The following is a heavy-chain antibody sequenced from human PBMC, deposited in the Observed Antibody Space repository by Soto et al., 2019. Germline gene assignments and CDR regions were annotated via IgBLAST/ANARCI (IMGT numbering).Heavy chain of an antibody. Sequence: ASVKVSCKASGYTFTGYYMHWVRQAPGQGLEWMGWINPNSGGTNYAQKLQGRVTMTTDTSTSTAYMELRSLRSDDTAVYYCARAGEGSGWYRDKYYFDYWGQGTLVTV. CDR3: ARAGEGSGWYRDKYYFDY. CDR2: INPNSGGT. V-gene: IGHV1-2*02. D-gene: IGHD6-19*01. CDR1: GYTFTGYY. J-gene: IGHJ4*02.